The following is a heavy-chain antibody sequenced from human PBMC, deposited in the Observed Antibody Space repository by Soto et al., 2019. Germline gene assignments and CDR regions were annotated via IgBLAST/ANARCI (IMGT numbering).Heavy chain of an antibody. Sequence: ASVKVSCKASGYTFTTSGMHWVRQAPGQGLEWVGWINGVNGNTKYSQKFQDRVTITRDSSASTAYMGLSGLTSDDTGVFYCARAPRLTQLSAWGQGTLVTVSS. J-gene: IGHJ5*02. D-gene: IGHD1-1*01. CDR1: GYTFTTSG. V-gene: IGHV1-3*01. CDR3: ARAPRLTQLSA. CDR2: INGVNGNT.